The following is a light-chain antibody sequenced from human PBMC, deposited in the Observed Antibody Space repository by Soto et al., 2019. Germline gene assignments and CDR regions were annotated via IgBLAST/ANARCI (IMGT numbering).Light chain of an antibody. CDR3: MQALQSLT. Sequence: DIVMTQTPLSLSVTPGQPASISCRSSQSLLHNNGYNYLDWYMQKPGQSPQLLIYLGSNRASGVPDRFSGSGSGTDFTLKISRVEAAEVGVYYCMQALQSLTCGQGTRLEIK. J-gene: IGKJ5*01. V-gene: IGKV2-28*01. CDR1: QSLLHNNGYNY. CDR2: LGS.